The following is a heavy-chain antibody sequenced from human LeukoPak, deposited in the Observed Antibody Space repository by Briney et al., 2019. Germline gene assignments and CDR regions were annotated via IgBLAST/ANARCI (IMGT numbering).Heavy chain of an antibody. CDR3: ARGGMTFVDKANHTGPGGHYYYYGLDV. V-gene: IGHV3-7*01. CDR2: IKEDGSEK. D-gene: IGHD5-18*01. J-gene: IGHJ6*02. CDR1: GFTFSSYW. Sequence: GGSLRLSCTASGFTFSSYWMTWVRQAPGKGLEWVANIKEDGSEKYYVDSVKGRFTISRDNAKNSVFLQMNSLRAEDTATYYCARGGMTFVDKANHTGPGGHYYYYGLDVWGLGTTVTVSS.